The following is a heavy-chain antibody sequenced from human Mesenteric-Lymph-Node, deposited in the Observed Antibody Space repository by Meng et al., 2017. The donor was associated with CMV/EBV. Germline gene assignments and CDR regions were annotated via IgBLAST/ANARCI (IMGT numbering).Heavy chain of an antibody. CDR2: INWNGGST. CDR1: GFTFDDYG. V-gene: IGHV3-20*03. Sequence: GFTFDDYGRSWGRQAPGKGLEWVSGINWNGGSTGYADSVKGRFTISRDNAKNSLYLQMNSLRAEDTALYYCARAGVTLVGANAFDYWGQGTLVTVSS. J-gene: IGHJ4*02. CDR3: ARAGVTLVGANAFDY. D-gene: IGHD1-26*01.